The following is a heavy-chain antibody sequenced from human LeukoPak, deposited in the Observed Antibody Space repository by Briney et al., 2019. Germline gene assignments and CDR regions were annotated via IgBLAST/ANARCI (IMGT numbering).Heavy chain of an antibody. CDR1: GFTFTPYC. CDR2: INTDGTVT. D-gene: IGHD6-19*01. Sequence: PGGALSPSRAPSGFTFTPYCMIWVRQAPGQGLESVSRINTDGTVTTYAASLTGRFTASRDNAPNTMFLQTTTLRDEDTAADYSATKQWLAPPPDSWGRGTPVTVSS. J-gene: IGHJ4*02. CDR3: ATKQWLAPPPDS. V-gene: IGHV3-74*01.